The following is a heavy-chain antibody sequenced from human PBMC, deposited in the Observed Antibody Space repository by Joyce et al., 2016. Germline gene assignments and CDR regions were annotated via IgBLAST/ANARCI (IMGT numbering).Heavy chain of an antibody. V-gene: IGHV5-51*01. Sequence: EVQLVQSGAEVKKPGESLKISCKASGYSFTNYWIGWVRQMPGKGLEWMGIIFPGDPDTRYSPSFQGQVTISADKSISTAYLQWSSLKASDTAMYYCARNYYGSGSYYRAFDYWGQGTLVTVSS. CDR2: IFPGDPDT. D-gene: IGHD3-10*01. CDR3: ARNYYGSGSYYRAFDY. J-gene: IGHJ4*02. CDR1: GYSFTNYW.